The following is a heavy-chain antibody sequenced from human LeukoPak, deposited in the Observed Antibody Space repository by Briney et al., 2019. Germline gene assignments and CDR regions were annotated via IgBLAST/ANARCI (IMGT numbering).Heavy chain of an antibody. CDR2: INPSGGST. CDR3: ARGAEMATIDDDAFDI. D-gene: IGHD5-24*01. Sequence: ASVKVSFTASGYTFTSYYMHWVRQAPGQGLEWMGIINPSGGSTSYAQKFQGRVTMTRDTSTSTVYMELSSLRSEDTAVYYCARGAEMATIDDDAFDIWGQGTMVTVSS. J-gene: IGHJ3*02. CDR1: GYTFTSYY. V-gene: IGHV1-46*01.